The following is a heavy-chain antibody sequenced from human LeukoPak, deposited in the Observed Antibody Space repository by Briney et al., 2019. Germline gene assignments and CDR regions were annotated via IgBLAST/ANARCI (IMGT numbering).Heavy chain of an antibody. CDR2: INHSGST. CDR3: ARDRIAGYAYYYYMDV. Sequence: PSETLSLTCAVYGGSFSGYYWSWIRQPPGKGLEWIGEINHSGSTNYNPSLKGRVTISVDTSKNQFSLKLRSVTAADTAMYYCARDRIAGYAYYYYMDVWGKGTTVTVSS. V-gene: IGHV4-34*01. D-gene: IGHD3-16*01. J-gene: IGHJ6*03. CDR1: GGSFSGYY.